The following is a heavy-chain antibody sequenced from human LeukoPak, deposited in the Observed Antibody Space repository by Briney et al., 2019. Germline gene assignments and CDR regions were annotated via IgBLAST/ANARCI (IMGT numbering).Heavy chain of an antibody. CDR3: AKGYSGYNSLAGAFDI. V-gene: IGHV3-23*01. D-gene: IGHD5-12*01. CDR1: ALRFSSFA. CDR2: IHGSGETT. Sequence: GGFLRLSCAASALRFSSFAMTWVRQVPGKGLEWVSGIHGSGETTYYADSVKGRFTISRDNSREMLYLQMNSLRVEDTAVYYCAKGYSGYNSLAGAFDIWGQGKMVTVFS. J-gene: IGHJ3*02.